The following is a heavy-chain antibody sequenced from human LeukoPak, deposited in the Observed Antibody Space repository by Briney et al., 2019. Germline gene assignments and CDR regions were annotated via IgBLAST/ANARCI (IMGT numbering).Heavy chain of an antibody. CDR3: ARRLGRSFDY. Sequence: ASVKVSCKAPGYTFTSYYMHWVRQAPGQRLEWMGWINIGNGNTKYSQNFQGRITITRDTSATTAYMDLSSLRSEDTAMYYCARRLGRSFDYWGQGTLVTVSS. CDR2: INIGNGNT. CDR1: GYTFTSYY. D-gene: IGHD2-21*01. V-gene: IGHV1-3*04. J-gene: IGHJ4*02.